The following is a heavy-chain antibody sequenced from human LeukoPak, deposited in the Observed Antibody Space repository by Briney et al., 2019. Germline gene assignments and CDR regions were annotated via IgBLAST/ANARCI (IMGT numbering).Heavy chain of an antibody. J-gene: IGHJ6*03. CDR3: ARGPLVPAASFMDV. Sequence: GGSLRLSCAASGFTFSSFTMNWVRQAPGKGLEWVSSISGSNNYIYYADSVKGRFTISRDNAKNSLVLQMNSLRAEDTAVYYCARGPLVPAASFMDVWGKGTTVTVSS. D-gene: IGHD2-2*01. V-gene: IGHV3-21*01. CDR2: ISGSNNYI. CDR1: GFTFSSFT.